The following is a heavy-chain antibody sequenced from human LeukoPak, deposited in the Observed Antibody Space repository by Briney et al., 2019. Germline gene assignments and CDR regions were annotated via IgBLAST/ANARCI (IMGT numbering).Heavy chain of an antibody. CDR3: ARDTWGRDY. V-gene: IGHV4-34*01. Sequence: SETLSLTCAVYGGSFSGYYWSWIRQPPGKGLEWIGEINHSGSTNYNPSLKSRVTISVDTSKNQFSLKLSSVTAADTAVYYCARDTWGRDYWGQGTLVTVSS. CDR2: INHSGST. J-gene: IGHJ4*02. CDR1: GGSFSGYY. D-gene: IGHD3-16*01.